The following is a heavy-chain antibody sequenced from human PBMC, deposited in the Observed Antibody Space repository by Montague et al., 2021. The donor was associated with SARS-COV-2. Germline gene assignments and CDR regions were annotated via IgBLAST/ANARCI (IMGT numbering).Heavy chain of an antibody. D-gene: IGHD3-10*01. CDR2: LYYSSFT. V-gene: IGHV4-39*01. Sequence: SETLSLTCTVSGCSISSSIFYWGRFRQPPGKGPEWIGCLYYSSFTYYNPSSKSRVTISVDTPKNQFSVKLSSVTAAVTAVYYCARPHGSGPGSDAFDIWG. CDR3: ARPHGSGPGSDAFDI. CDR1: GCSISSSIFY. J-gene: IGHJ3*02.